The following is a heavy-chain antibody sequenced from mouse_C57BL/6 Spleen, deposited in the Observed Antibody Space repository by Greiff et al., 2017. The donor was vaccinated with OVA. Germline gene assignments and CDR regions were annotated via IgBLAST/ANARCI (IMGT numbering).Heavy chain of an antibody. J-gene: IGHJ1*03. V-gene: IGHV1-61*01. CDR1: GYTFTSYW. Sequence: QVQLQQPGAELVRPGSSVKLSCKASGYTFTSYWMDWVKQRPGQGLEWIGNIYPYDSETNYNQKFKDKATLTVDKSSSPAYMQLSSLTSEDSAVYYCARVRSYYGSRGSFDVWGTGTTVTVSS. D-gene: IGHD1-1*01. CDR2: IYPYDSET. CDR3: ARVRSYYGSRGSFDV.